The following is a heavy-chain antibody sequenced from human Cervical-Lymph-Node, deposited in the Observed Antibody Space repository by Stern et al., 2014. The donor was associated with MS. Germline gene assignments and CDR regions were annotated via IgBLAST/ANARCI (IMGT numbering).Heavy chain of an antibody. J-gene: IGHJ4*02. CDR2: IKQDGSEK. V-gene: IGHV3-7*01. D-gene: IGHD1/OR15-1a*01. CDR3: ARARQSTMNNFYFDY. CDR1: GFTFSNYW. Sequence: EVQLVESGGGLVQPGGSLRLSCAASGFTFSNYWMSWARQAPGKGLEWVANIKQDGSEKYYVDSVKGRFTISRDNAKNSLYLQMNSLRAEDTAVYFCARARQSTMNNFYFDYWGQGTLVTVSS.